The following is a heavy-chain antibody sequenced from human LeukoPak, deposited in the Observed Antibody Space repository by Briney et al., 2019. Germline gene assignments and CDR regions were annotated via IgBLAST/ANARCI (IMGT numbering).Heavy chain of an antibody. J-gene: IGHJ4*02. CDR2: INHSGST. Sequence: SETLSLTCVVYGGSFSGYYWSWIRQPPGRGLEWIGEINHSGSTNYNPSLKSRVTISVDTSKNQFSLRLSSVTAADTAVYYCASYYGSGTYSGYVDYWGQGTLVTV. V-gene: IGHV4-34*01. CDR1: GGSFSGYY. D-gene: IGHD3-10*01. CDR3: ASYYGSGTYSGYVDY.